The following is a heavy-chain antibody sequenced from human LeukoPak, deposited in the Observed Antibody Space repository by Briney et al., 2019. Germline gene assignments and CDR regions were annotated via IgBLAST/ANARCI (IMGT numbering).Heavy chain of an antibody. V-gene: IGHV3-23*01. D-gene: IGHD3-22*01. CDR3: AIGPPTMMIDY. CDR2: ISGSGDVT. Sequence: GGSLRLSCAASGFTFSSYAMTGVRQAPGKGLEWVSVISGSGDVTHYTDSVKGRLTISRDNSKNTVYLQMNGLRADDTAVYYCAIGPPTMMIDYWGQGTLVSVSS. J-gene: IGHJ4*02. CDR1: GFTFSSYA.